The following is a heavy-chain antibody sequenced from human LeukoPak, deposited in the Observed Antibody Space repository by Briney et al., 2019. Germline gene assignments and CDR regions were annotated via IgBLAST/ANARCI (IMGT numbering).Heavy chain of an antibody. CDR3: ARDHYYDGRGRFDP. CDR2: IHYSGNT. D-gene: IGHD3-16*01. V-gene: IGHV4-39*07. Sequence: SETLSLTCTVSGDSISSGTFYWGWVRQPPGKGLEWIGSIHYSGNTYYNPSLKSPVTISVDTSKNQFSLRLSSVTAADTALYYCARDHYYDGRGRFDPWGQGTLVTVSS. CDR1: GDSISSGTFY. J-gene: IGHJ5*02.